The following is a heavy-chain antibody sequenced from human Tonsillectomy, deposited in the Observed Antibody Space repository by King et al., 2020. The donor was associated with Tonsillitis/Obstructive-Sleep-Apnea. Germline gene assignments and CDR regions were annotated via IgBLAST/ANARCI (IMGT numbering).Heavy chain of an antibody. CDR3: ARGSDDIVVVPAPSDAFDI. V-gene: IGHV1-69*04. J-gene: IGHJ3*02. Sequence: QLVQSGAEVKKPGSSVKVSCKASGGTFSSYANSWVRQAPGQGLEWMGRIIPILGIANYAQKFQGRVTITADKSTSTAYMELSSLRSEDTAVYYCARGSDDIVVVPAPSDAFDIWGQGTMVTVSS. CDR2: IIPILGIA. D-gene: IGHD2-2*01. CDR1: GGTFSSYA.